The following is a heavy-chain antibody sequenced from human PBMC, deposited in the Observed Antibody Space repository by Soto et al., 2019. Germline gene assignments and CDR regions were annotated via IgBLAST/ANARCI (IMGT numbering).Heavy chain of an antibody. CDR2: VYYTGNT. V-gene: IGHV4-59*01. CDR3: ARSGHTFGGVV. J-gene: IGHJ4*02. D-gene: IGHD3-16*01. Sequence: SEPLSLTRTVSGASMSNDYGSWLRQHPGKGLEHIGYVYYTGNTNYNPSLKSRVTISVDTSNNQFSLKLTSVTTADTAIYYCARSGHTFGGVVWGRGILVTVS. CDR1: GASMSNDY.